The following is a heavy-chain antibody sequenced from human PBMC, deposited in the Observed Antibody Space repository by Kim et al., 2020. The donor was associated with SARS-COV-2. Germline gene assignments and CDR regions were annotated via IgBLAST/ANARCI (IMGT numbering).Heavy chain of an antibody. V-gene: IGHV3-74*01. Sequence: YADSVRGRFTISRDKAKNTLYLQMNGLRVDDTAVYYCAREIPTTGLHYFDYWGQGTLVTVSP. J-gene: IGHJ4*02. D-gene: IGHD1-1*01. CDR3: AREIPTTGLHYFDY.